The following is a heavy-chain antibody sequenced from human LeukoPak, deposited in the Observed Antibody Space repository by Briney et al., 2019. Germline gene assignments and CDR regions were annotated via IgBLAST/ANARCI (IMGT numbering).Heavy chain of an antibody. V-gene: IGHV1-2*06. Sequence: GASVKVSCKASGYTFTGYHMHWVRQAPGQGLEWMGRINPNSGDTNYAQNFQGRVTMTRDTSISTAYMELSRLRSDDTAVYYCARDYCSSTSCLFDYWGPGTLVTVSS. CDR1: GYTFTGYH. D-gene: IGHD2-2*01. CDR2: INPNSGDT. CDR3: ARDYCSSTSCLFDY. J-gene: IGHJ4*02.